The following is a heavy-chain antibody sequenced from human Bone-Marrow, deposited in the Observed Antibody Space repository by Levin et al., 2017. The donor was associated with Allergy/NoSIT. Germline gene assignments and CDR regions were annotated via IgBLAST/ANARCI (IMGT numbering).Heavy chain of an antibody. D-gene: IGHD5-18*01. CDR3: ARYNYEYNALDI. J-gene: IGHJ3*02. CDR1: GFTFRTHD. V-gene: IGHV3-13*01. CDR2: IGTAGDT. Sequence: GGSLRLSCAASGFTFRTHDMHWVRQGTGKGLEWVSTIGTAGDTYYPDSVRGRFTISRENAKNSLYLQMNGLSAGDTAVYYCARYNYEYNALDIWDQGTMVTVSS.